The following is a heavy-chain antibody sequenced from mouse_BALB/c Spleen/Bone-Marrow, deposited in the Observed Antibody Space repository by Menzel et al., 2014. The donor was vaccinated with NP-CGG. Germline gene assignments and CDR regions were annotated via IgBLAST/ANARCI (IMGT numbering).Heavy chain of an antibody. V-gene: IGHV1-80*01. Sequence: QVQLQQSGAELVRPESSVKISCKASGYAFSTYWMIWVKQRPGQGLEWIGQIYPGDGDTNYNGKFKGKATLTADKSSSTAYMQLSSLTSEDSAVYSCARGARSAMDYWGQGTSVTVSS. CDR3: ARGARSAMDY. CDR1: GYAFSTYW. CDR2: IYPGDGDT. J-gene: IGHJ4*01.